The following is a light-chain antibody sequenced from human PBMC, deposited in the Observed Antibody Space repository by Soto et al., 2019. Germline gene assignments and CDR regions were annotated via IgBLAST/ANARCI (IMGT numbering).Light chain of an antibody. CDR1: QSISSY. CDR3: QQSYSPLT. CDR2: AAS. V-gene: IGKV1-39*01. J-gene: IGKJ4*01. Sequence: DIQMTQSPSSLSASVGDRVTITCRASQSISSYLNWYQQKPGKAPKLLIYAASSLQSGVPSRFSGSGFGKDFPLTIRSLQTEDFATYYCQQSYSPLTFGGGTKVEIK.